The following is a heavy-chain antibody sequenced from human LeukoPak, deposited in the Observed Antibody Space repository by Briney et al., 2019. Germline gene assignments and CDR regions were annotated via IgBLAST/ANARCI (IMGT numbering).Heavy chain of an antibody. CDR1: GFTFSSYW. CDR3: ARDGAFGSGWYREASDY. D-gene: IGHD6-19*01. V-gene: IGHV3-7*01. Sequence: PGGSLRLSCAASGFTFSSYWMSWVRQAPGKGLEWVANIKQDGSEKYYVDSVKGRFTISRDNAKNSLYLQMNSLRAEDTAVYYCARDGAFGSGWYREASDYWGQGTLVTVSS. J-gene: IGHJ4*02. CDR2: IKQDGSEK.